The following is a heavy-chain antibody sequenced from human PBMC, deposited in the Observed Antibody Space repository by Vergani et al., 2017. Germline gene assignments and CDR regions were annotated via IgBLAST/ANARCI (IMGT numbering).Heavy chain of an antibody. V-gene: IGHV5-51*01. J-gene: IGHJ4*02. CDR2: IYPGDSDT. CDR3: ARKGYSYGPVDY. D-gene: IGHD5-18*01. Sequence: EVQLVPSGAAVKTPGESLKISCTGSGYIFTSYWIGWVRQMPGKGLEWMGIIYPGDSDTRYSPSFQGQVPNSADKSISTAYLQWSSLKASDTAMYYCARKGYSYGPVDYWGQGTLVTVSS. CDR1: GYIFTSYW.